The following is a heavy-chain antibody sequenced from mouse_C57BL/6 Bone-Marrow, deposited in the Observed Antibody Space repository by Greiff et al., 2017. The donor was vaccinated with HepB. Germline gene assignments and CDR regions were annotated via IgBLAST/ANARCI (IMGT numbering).Heavy chain of an antibody. CDR3: ARDQNYGYDRYFDV. V-gene: IGHV5-4*01. CDR2: ISDGGSYT. D-gene: IGHD2-2*01. Sequence: EVKVVESGGGLVKPGGSLKLSCAASGFTFSSYAMSWVRQTPEKRLEWVATISDGGSYTYYPDNVKGRFTISRDNAKNNLYLQMSHLKSEDTAMYYCARDQNYGYDRYFDVWGTGTTVTVSS. J-gene: IGHJ1*03. CDR1: GFTFSSYA.